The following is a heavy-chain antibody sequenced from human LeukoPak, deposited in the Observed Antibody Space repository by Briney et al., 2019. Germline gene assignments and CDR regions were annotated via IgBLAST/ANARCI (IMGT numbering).Heavy chain of an antibody. CDR1: GYTFTSYG. CDR3: ARVTDDFWSGYYSNYYYMDV. Sequence: ASVKVSCKASGYTFTSYGISWVRQAPGQGVEWMGWISAYNGNTNYAQKLQGRVTMTTDTSTSTAYMELRSLRSDDTDVYYCARVTDDFWSGYYSNYYYMDVWGKGTTVTVSS. J-gene: IGHJ6*03. CDR2: ISAYNGNT. D-gene: IGHD3-3*01. V-gene: IGHV1-18*01.